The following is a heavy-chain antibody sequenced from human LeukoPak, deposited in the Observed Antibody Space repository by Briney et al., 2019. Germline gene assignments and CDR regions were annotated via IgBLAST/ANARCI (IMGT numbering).Heavy chain of an antibody. Sequence: SETLSLTCTVSGGXISTYYCSWIRQPPGKGLEWIGYIYYSGSTDYNPSLKSRVTISVDTSKNQFSLRLTSVTAADTAVYYCARAQIASKVDYWGQGTLVTVSS. V-gene: IGHV4-59*08. CDR1: GGXISTYY. J-gene: IGHJ4*02. D-gene: IGHD2-15*01. CDR2: IYYSGST. CDR3: ARAQIASKVDY.